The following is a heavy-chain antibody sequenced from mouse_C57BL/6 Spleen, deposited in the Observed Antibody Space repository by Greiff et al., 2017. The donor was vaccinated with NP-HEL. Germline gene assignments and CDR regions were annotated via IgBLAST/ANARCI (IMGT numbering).Heavy chain of an antibody. CDR1: GYTFTDYN. CDR3: GRGRYYGNYGGSMDY. Sequence: EVQLQQSGPELVKPGASVKIPCKASGYTFTDYNMDWVKQSHGKSLEWIGDINPNNGGTIYNQKFKGKATLTVDKSSSTAYMERRSLTSEDTSVCYCGRGRYYGNYGGSMDYWGQGTSVTVSS. V-gene: IGHV1-18*01. CDR2: INPNNGGT. J-gene: IGHJ4*01. D-gene: IGHD2-1*01.